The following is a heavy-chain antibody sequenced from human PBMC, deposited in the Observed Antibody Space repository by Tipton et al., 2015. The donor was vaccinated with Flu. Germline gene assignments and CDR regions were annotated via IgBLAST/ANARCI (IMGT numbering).Heavy chain of an antibody. CDR2: IYFSDT. V-gene: IGHV4-31*03. Sequence: TLSLTCTVSGESVSSGGYHWSWIRQFPGKGLEWIGSIYFSDTFYNPSLKSRGTISVDTSKNQFSLMLTSVTTADVAVYYCARVPGAYYDFMTGHRSGNLFDVWGHGTVVTVSS. CDR1: GESVSSGGYH. CDR3: ARVPGAYYDFMTGHRSGNLFDV. J-gene: IGHJ3*01. D-gene: IGHD3-9*01.